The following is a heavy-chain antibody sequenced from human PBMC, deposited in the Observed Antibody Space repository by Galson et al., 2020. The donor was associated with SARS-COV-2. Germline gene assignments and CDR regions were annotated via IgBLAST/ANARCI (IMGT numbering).Heavy chain of an antibody. Sequence: ASVKVSCKASGYTFTSYAMHWVRQAPGQRLEWMGWISAGNGNTKYSQKFQGRVTITRDTSASTAYMELSSLRSEDTAVYYCARDANGYSGYDLQLNDYWGQGTLVTVSS. CDR1: GYTFTSYA. D-gene: IGHD5-12*01. CDR2: ISAGNGNT. J-gene: IGHJ4*02. V-gene: IGHV1-3*01. CDR3: ARDANGYSGYDLQLNDY.